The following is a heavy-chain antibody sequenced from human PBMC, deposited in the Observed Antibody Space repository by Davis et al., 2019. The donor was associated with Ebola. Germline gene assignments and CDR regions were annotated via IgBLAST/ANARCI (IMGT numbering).Heavy chain of an antibody. D-gene: IGHD1-7*01. J-gene: IGHJ4*02. CDR1: GGSMSSGGYS. CDR3: ARLTVAGTAAYPYFDY. Sequence: SETLSLTCAVSGGSMSSGGYSWSWVRQPPGKGLEWIGYIYHSGSTYYNPSLKSRVTISVDTSKNRFSLKLKSITAADTAVYYCARLTVAGTAAYPYFDYWGQGTLVTVSS. CDR2: IYHSGST. V-gene: IGHV4-30-2*01.